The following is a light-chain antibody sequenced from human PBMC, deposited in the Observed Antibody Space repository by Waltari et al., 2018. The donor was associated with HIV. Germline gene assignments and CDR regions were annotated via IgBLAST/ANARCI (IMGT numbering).Light chain of an antibody. CDR3: SSYTGHIVL. V-gene: IGLV2-14*03. CDR1: NDVGTFTY. CDR2: DVN. J-gene: IGLJ2*01. Sequence: QSALTQPASVSGSPGQSITISCSNDVGTFTYVSWYQQHPGKAPKVIIYDVNNRPSGVSNRFSGSKSGMTASLTISGLRIEDEADYYCSSYTGHIVLFGGGTKLTVL.